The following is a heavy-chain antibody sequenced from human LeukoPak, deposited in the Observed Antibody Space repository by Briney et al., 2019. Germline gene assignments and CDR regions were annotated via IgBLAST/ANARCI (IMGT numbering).Heavy chain of an antibody. Sequence: GGSLRLSCAASGFTFSSYGMHWVRQAPGKGLEWVAVISYDGSNKYYADSVKGRFTISRDNSKNTLYQQMNSLRAEDTAVYYCAKDGQRCSGGSCYSGVFDYWGQGTLVTVSS. D-gene: IGHD2-15*01. V-gene: IGHV3-30*18. CDR1: GFTFSSYG. CDR2: ISYDGSNK. J-gene: IGHJ4*02. CDR3: AKDGQRCSGGSCYSGVFDY.